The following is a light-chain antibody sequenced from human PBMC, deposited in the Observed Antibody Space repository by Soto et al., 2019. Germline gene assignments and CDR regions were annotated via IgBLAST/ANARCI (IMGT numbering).Light chain of an antibody. Sequence: QSVLTQPPSASGTPEQRVTISCSGSSSNIGSNTVNWYQQLPGTAPKLLIYSNNQRPSGVPDRFSGSKSGTSASLAISGLQSEDEADYYCAAWDDSLVVFGGGTQLTVL. J-gene: IGLJ2*01. CDR1: SSNIGSNT. CDR2: SNN. CDR3: AAWDDSLVV. V-gene: IGLV1-44*01.